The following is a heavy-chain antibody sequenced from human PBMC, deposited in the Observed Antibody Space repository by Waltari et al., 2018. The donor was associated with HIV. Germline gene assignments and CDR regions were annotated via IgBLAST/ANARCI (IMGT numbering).Heavy chain of an antibody. CDR3: ARGRKGYLGIEDFDS. J-gene: IGHJ4*02. D-gene: IGHD2-15*01. CDR2: IYKNWHK. V-gene: IGHV4-31*11. Sequence: QVQLQESGPGLLRPSQTLSLTCAVSGVSINIGGYYWSWVRQHPETGLQWIGHIYKNWHKYYLPSLQSRVTISLDTSQHQFSLTLSSVTAADNAVYYCARGRKGYLGIEDFDSWCQGTLVTVSS. CDR1: GVSINIGGYY.